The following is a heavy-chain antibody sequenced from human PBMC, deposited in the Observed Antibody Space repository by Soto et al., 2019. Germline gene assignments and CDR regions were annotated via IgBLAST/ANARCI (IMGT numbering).Heavy chain of an antibody. CDR1: GFTFSTYS. V-gene: IGHV3-48*01. CDR2: ISSSSSTI. Sequence: PGGSLRLSCAASGFTFSTYSMNWVRQAPGKGLEWVSYISSSSSTIYFADSVRGRFTISRDNAKNSLYLQMNSLRAEDTAVYYCARGACSGGSCYSWNKYFDYWGQGTLVTVSS. J-gene: IGHJ4*02. D-gene: IGHD2-15*01. CDR3: ARGACSGGSCYSWNKYFDY.